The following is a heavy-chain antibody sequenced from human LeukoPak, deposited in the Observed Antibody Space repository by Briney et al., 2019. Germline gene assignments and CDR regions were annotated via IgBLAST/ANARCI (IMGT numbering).Heavy chain of an antibody. V-gene: IGHV1-18*01. J-gene: IGHJ4*02. D-gene: IGHD6-13*01. Sequence: ASVKVSCKASDYTFTSYGISWVRQAPGQRLEWMGWISAYNGNTNYAQKLQGRVTMTTDTSTSTAYMELRSLRSDDTAVYYCAGKQVYSSPLISWGQGTLVTVSS. CDR1: DYTFTSYG. CDR3: AGKQVYSSPLIS. CDR2: ISAYNGNT.